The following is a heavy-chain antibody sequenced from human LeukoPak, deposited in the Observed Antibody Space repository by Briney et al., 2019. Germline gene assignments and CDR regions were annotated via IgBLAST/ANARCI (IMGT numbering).Heavy chain of an antibody. V-gene: IGHV3-23*01. CDR1: GFTFSSYA. CDR2: ISGSGGST. D-gene: IGHD6-6*01. J-gene: IGHJ4*02. CDR3: AILTTHSSSSQFDY. Sequence: PGGSLRLSCAASGFTFSSYAMSWVRQAPGKGLEWVSVISGSGGSTYYADSVKGRFTISRDNSKDTLYLQMNSLRAEDTAIYFCAILTTHSSSSQFDYWGQGTLVTVSS.